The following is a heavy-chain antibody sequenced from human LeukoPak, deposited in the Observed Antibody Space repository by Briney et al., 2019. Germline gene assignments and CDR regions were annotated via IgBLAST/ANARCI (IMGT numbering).Heavy chain of an antibody. Sequence: SETLSLACTVSGVSVRSTNYCWTCIRQTPGKGLEWIVFVSYSGTSEYNPSLKSRVTTSVDTSKKEFFLTFTSLTAADTAVYYCARDQSDRATNYGLDVWGQGTTVTVSS. D-gene: IGHD5-18*01. CDR1: GVSVRSTNYC. V-gene: IGHV4-61*01. CDR2: VSYSGTS. J-gene: IGHJ6*02. CDR3: ARDQSDRATNYGLDV.